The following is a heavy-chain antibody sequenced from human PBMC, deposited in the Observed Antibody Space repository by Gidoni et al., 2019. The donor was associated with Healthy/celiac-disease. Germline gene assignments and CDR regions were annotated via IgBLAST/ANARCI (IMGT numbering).Heavy chain of an antibody. CDR1: VYTFTRYY. CDR3: ARERGYYYGIDY. J-gene: IGHJ4*02. V-gene: IGHV1-46*01. D-gene: IGHD3-10*01. Sequence: QVQLVQSGAEVKKPGASVQVSCKASVYTFTRYYMHWVRQAPGQGLEWMGIINPSGGSTSYAQKFQGRVTMTRDTSTSTVYMELSSLRSEDTAVYYWARERGYYYGIDYWGQGTLVTVSS. CDR2: INPSGGST.